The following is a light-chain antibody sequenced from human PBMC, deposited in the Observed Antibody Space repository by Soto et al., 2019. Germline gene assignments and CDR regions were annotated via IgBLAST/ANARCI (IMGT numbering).Light chain of an antibody. CDR1: QSVSDN. Sequence: EIVMTQSPATLSVSPGERVTLSCRASQSVSDNLAWYQKKPGQAPRLLIYGASTRATTTPARFSGSGSGTEFTRTISSLQSEDFAVDFCQQSNNLPYTFGLGTKLDIK. CDR2: GAS. J-gene: IGKJ2*01. V-gene: IGKV3-15*01. CDR3: QQSNNLPYT.